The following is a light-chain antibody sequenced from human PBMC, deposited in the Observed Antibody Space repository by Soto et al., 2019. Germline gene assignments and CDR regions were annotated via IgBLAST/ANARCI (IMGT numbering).Light chain of an antibody. J-gene: IGLJ1*01. Sequence: QSALTQPASVSGSPGQSIAISCTGTSSDVGAYNYVSWYQQHPGKAPKLMIYDVSHRPSGASDRFSGSKSGNTASLTISGLQPEDEADYYCTSYTRRSPYVFGTGTKLTVL. CDR3: TSYTRRSPYV. V-gene: IGLV2-14*01. CDR1: SSDVGAYNY. CDR2: DVS.